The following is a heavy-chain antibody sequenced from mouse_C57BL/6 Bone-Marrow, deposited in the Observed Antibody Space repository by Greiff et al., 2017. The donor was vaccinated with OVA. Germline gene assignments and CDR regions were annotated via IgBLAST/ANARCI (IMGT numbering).Heavy chain of an antibody. CDR2: INPNNGGT. CDR1: GYTFTDYY. Sequence: VQLQQSGPELVKPGASVKISCKASGYTFTDYYMNWVKQSHGKSLEWIGDINPNNGGTSYNQKFKGKATLTVDKSSSTAYMELRSLTSEDSAVYYCARPLYDYDGAMDYWGQGTSVTVSS. D-gene: IGHD2-4*01. V-gene: IGHV1-26*01. CDR3: ARPLYDYDGAMDY. J-gene: IGHJ4*01.